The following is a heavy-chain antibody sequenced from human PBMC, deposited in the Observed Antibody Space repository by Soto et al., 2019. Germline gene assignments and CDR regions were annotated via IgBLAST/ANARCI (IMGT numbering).Heavy chain of an antibody. Sequence: TLSLTCAVSGGSISSGGYSWSWIRQPPGKGLEWIGYIYHSGSTYYNPSLKSRVTISVDRSKNQFSLKLSSVTAADTAVYYCARRLVWSGSNWFDPWGQGTLVTVS. CDR1: GGSISSGGYS. CDR2: IYHSGST. V-gene: IGHV4-30-2*02. CDR3: ARRLVWSGSNWFDP. J-gene: IGHJ5*02. D-gene: IGHD3-3*01.